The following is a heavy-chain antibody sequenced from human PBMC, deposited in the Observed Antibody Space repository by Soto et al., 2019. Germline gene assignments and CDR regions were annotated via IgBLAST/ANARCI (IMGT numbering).Heavy chain of an antibody. CDR3: ARVARTGQYYFDF. J-gene: IGHJ4*02. CDR1: GDSINFYH. V-gene: IGHV4-59*01. D-gene: IGHD1-1*01. CDR2: IYYTGST. Sequence: QVQLQESGPGLVKPSETLSLTCTVSGDSINFYHWTWIRQPPGKGLEWMGYIYYTGSTNYNPSLKSRGSISVDTSKNQFCLKLSSVTAADTAGYYCARVARTGQYYFDFWGQGALVTVSS.